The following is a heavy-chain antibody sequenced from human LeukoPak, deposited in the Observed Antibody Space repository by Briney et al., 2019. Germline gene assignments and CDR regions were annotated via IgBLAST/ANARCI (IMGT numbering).Heavy chain of an antibody. CDR3: ARVPKWELLEAFDI. J-gene: IGHJ3*02. D-gene: IGHD1-26*01. V-gene: IGHV3-74*01. Sequence: QAGGSLRLSCAASGFTLSSYWMHWVRQAPGKGLVWVSCINSDGSNTRYADSVKGRFTISRDNTKNTLYLQMNSLRAEDTAVYYCARVPKWELLEAFDIWGQGTMVTVSS. CDR2: INSDGSNT. CDR1: GFTLSSYW.